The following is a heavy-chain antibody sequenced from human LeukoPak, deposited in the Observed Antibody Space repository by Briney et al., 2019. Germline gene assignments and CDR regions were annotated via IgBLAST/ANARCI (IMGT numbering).Heavy chain of an antibody. D-gene: IGHD6-19*01. J-gene: IGHJ4*02. CDR1: GFNFISNV. V-gene: IGHV3-23*01. Sequence: TGGSLRLSCTASGFNFISNVMSWARQAPGKGLEWVSAISNFGDSTYYADSVKGRFTISRDNPKSTLYMQLSSLGAEDTAVYYCASAGVAGQVIDNWGQGALGTVSS. CDR2: ISNFGDST. CDR3: ASAGVAGQVIDN.